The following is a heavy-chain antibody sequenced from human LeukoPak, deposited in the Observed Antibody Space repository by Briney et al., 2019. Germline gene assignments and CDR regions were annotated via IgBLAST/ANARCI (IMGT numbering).Heavy chain of an antibody. J-gene: IGHJ4*02. CDR1: GFTFSSYG. CDR3: ARDGYYYDSSGYPAALDY. V-gene: IGHV3-33*01. Sequence: GGSLRLSCAASGFTFSSYGMHWVRQAPGKGLEWVAVIWYDGSNKYYADSVKGRFTISRDNSKNTLYLQMNSLRAEDTAVYYCARDGYYYDSSGYPAALDYWGQGTLVTVSS. D-gene: IGHD3-22*01. CDR2: IWYDGSNK.